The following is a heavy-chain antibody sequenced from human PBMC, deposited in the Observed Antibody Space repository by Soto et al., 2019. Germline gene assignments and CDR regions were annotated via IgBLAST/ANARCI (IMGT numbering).Heavy chain of an antibody. CDR1: GFTFSSYG. V-gene: IGHV3-30*18. D-gene: IGHD3-9*01. CDR2: ISYDGSNK. J-gene: IGHJ6*02. Sequence: QVQLVESGGGVVQPGRSLRLSCAASGFTFSSYGMHWVRQAPGKGLEWVAVISYDGSNKYCADSVKGRFTISRDNSKNTLYLQMNSLRAEDTAVYYCAKEGSDYDILTGSGYYGMDVWGQGTTVTVSS. CDR3: AKEGSDYDILTGSGYYGMDV.